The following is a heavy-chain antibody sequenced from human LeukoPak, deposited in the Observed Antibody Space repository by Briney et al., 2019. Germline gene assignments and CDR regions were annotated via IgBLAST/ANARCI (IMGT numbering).Heavy chain of an antibody. D-gene: IGHD3-3*01. V-gene: IGHV3-7*03. Sequence: PGGSLRLSCAVSGFTFSGFWMSWSRQAPGKGLEWVASINSDGSEGYYADVVKGRFTISRDNAKNSLYLQINSLRAEDTAVYYCAKGKYYDSPHDAFDIWGQGTMVTVSS. CDR2: INSDGSEG. CDR1: GFTFSGFW. CDR3: AKGKYYDSPHDAFDI. J-gene: IGHJ3*02.